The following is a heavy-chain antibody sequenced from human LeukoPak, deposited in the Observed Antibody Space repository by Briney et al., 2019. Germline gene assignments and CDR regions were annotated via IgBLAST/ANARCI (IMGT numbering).Heavy chain of an antibody. J-gene: IGHJ6*02. CDR3: ARDRIVVVPAAMQGYYYGMDV. Sequence: KPSETLSLTCTVSGGSISSYYWSWIRQPPGKGLEWIGYIYYSGSTNYNPSLKSRVTISVDTSKNQFSLKLSSVTAADTAVYYCARDRIVVVPAAMQGYYYGMDVWGQGTTVTVSS. D-gene: IGHD2-2*01. CDR2: IYYSGST. CDR1: GGSISSYY. V-gene: IGHV4-59*01.